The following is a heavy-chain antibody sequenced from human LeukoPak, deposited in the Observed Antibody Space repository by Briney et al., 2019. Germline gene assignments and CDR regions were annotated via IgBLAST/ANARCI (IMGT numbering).Heavy chain of an antibody. CDR3: ASPRLQTYYYDSSGYPPPYYFDY. Sequence: EASVKVSCKASGGTFSSYAIGWVRQAPGQGLEWMGGIIPILGTANYAQKFQGRVTITADESTSTAYMELSSLRSEDTAVYYCASPRLQTYYYDSSGYPPPYYFDYWGQGTLVTVSS. CDR1: GGTFSSYA. J-gene: IGHJ4*02. CDR2: IIPILGTA. D-gene: IGHD3-22*01. V-gene: IGHV1-69*13.